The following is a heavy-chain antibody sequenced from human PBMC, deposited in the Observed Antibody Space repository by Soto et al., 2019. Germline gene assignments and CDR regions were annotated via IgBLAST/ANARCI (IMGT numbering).Heavy chain of an antibody. Sequence: QVQLQESGPGLVKPSGTLSLTCAVSGGSISSSNWWSWVRQPPGKGLEWIGEIYHSGTTNYNPSLKSRVTIAVDKSKNHFSMRLSSVTAADTAVYYCTRAPMNSGWYYFDYWGQGTLVTVSS. D-gene: IGHD6-19*01. CDR3: TRAPMNSGWYYFDY. V-gene: IGHV4-4*02. J-gene: IGHJ4*02. CDR2: IYHSGTT. CDR1: GGSISSSNW.